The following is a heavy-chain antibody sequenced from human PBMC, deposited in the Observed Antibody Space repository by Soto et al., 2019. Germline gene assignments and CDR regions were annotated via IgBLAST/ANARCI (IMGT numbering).Heavy chain of an antibody. CDR1: GFTFVSYG. V-gene: IGHV3-30*18. J-gene: IGHJ4*02. CDR3: AKDRPRYCSSSSCYAAGNDY. D-gene: IGHD2-2*01. CDR2: ISYDGSNK. Sequence: GGALRLSCAASGFTFVSYGMHWVLQAPCKGLEWVAVISYDGSNKYYADSVKGRFTISRDNSKNTLYLQMNSLRAEDTAVYYCAKDRPRYCSSSSCYAAGNDYWGQGTLVTVSS.